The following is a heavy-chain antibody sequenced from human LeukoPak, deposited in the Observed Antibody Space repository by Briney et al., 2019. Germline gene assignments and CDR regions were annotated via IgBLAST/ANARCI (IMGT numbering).Heavy chain of an antibody. CDR3: ARHFQGYYMDV. CDR1: GGSFSGYY. Sequence: PSETLSLTCAVYGGSFSGYYWSWIRQPPGKGLEWIGEINHSGSTNYNPSLKSRVTISVDTSENQFSLKLSSVTAADTAVYYCARHFQGYYMDVWGKGTTVTVSS. CDR2: INHSGST. J-gene: IGHJ6*03. V-gene: IGHV4-34*01.